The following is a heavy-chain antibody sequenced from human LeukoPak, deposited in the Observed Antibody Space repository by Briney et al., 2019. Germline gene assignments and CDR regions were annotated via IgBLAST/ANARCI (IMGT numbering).Heavy chain of an antibody. CDR1: RFXFSNYG. J-gene: IGHJ4*02. V-gene: IGHV3-33*01. CDR3: ARDPGRGYTYGYGFDY. D-gene: IGHD5-18*01. Sequence: PGGSLRLSCAASRFXFSNYGMHWVRQAPGKGLEWVAVIWYDGSNKYYADAVKGRFTISGDNSKNTLYLQMNSLRAEDTAVYYCARDPGRGYTYGYGFDYWGQGTLVTVSS. CDR2: IWYDGSNK.